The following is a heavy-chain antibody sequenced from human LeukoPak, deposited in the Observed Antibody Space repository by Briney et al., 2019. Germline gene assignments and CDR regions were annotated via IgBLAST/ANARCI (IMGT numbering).Heavy chain of an antibody. J-gene: IGHJ4*02. CDR2: IYTSGST. CDR3: ARARVADYYDSSGYYYIFDY. V-gene: IGHV4-4*07. Sequence: SETLSLTCTASGGSISSYYWSWIRQPAGKGLEWIGRIYTSGSTNYNPSLKSRVTMSVDTSKNQFSLKLSSVTAADTAVYYCARARVADYYDSSGYYYIFDYWGQGTLVTVSS. D-gene: IGHD3-22*01. CDR1: GGSISSYY.